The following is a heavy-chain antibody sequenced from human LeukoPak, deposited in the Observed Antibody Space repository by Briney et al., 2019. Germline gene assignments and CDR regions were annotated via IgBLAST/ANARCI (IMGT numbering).Heavy chain of an antibody. V-gene: IGHV3-7*01. CDR2: IKQDGGEK. D-gene: IGHD6-19*01. J-gene: IGHJ3*02. CDR1: GFTFSTYW. CDR3: ATSQTTSGRYGNAFDI. Sequence: GGSLRLSCAASGFTFSTYWMSWARQAPGKGLEWVANIKQDGGEKYYVDSVRGRFTISRDNAKNSLYLQMNSLRVEDTAVYYCATSQTTSGRYGNAFDIWGQGTMVTVSS.